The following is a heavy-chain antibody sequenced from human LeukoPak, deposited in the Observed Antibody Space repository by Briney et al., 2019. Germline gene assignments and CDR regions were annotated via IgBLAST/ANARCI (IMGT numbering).Heavy chain of an antibody. D-gene: IGHD2-2*01. CDR1: GYSISSGYY. CDR2: IYHSGSP. CDR3: ARDQLLAEYYFDY. V-gene: IGHV4-38-2*02. J-gene: IGHJ4*02. Sequence: PSETLSLTCAVSGYSISSGYYWGCIRQPPGKGLEWIGSIYHSGSPYYNPSLKSRVTISVDTSKNQFSLKLSSVTAADTAVYYCARDQLLAEYYFDYWGQGTLVTVSS.